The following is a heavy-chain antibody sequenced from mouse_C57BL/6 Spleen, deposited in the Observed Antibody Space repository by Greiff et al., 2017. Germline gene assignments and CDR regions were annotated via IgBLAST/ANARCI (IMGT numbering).Heavy chain of an antibody. Sequence: EVKLVESGGGLVKPGGSLKLSCAASGFTFSSYAMSWVRQTPEKRLEWVATISDGGSYTNYPDNVKGRFTISRDNAKNNLYLQMSQLNSEDTAMYYCAREWSYYAMDYWGQGASVTVSS. V-gene: IGHV5-4*01. CDR2: ISDGGSYT. CDR1: GFTFSSYA. D-gene: IGHD1-1*02. J-gene: IGHJ4*01. CDR3: AREWSYYAMDY.